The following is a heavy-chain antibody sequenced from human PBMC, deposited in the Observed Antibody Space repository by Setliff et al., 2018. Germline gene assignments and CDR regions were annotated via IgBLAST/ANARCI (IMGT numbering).Heavy chain of an antibody. D-gene: IGHD3-22*01. Sequence: EASVKVSCKSSGFTFTDYGITWVRQVPGQGLEWMGWINNYNFNTQYPQKFLGRVTVTTDTSTGTAYMELGSLTSDDTAIYYCARINFYVSSGYYYAPDYWGPGTLVTVSS. J-gene: IGHJ4*02. CDR1: GFTFTDYG. CDR3: ARINFYVSSGYYYAPDY. CDR2: INNYNFNT. V-gene: IGHV1-18*01.